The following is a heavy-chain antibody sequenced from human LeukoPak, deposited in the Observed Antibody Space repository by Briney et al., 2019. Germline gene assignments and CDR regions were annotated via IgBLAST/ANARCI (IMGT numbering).Heavy chain of an antibody. Sequence: PSETLSLTCGVSGYSISRGYYWAWIRQPPGKGLEWIGTIYHTGSTYYTPSLGSRVTISVDTSKNEFSLNLNSVTAADTAVYYCARAGWIITSGIDYWGQGALVTVPS. D-gene: IGHD3-10*01. V-gene: IGHV4-38-2*01. J-gene: IGHJ4*02. CDR1: GYSISRGYY. CDR3: ARAGWIITSGIDY. CDR2: IYHTGST.